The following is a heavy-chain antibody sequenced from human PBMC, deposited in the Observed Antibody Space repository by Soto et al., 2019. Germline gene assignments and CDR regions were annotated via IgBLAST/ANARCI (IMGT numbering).Heavy chain of an antibody. CDR2: IYYSGST. D-gene: IGHD5-18*01. CDR1: GGSISSSSYY. Sequence: TSETLSLTCTVSGGSISSSSYYWGWIRQPPGKGLEWIGSIYYSGSTYYNPSLKSRVTISVDTSKNQFSLKLSSVTAADTAVYYCARRFSGRGYSYGLPKYYYGMDVWGQGTTVTVSS. J-gene: IGHJ6*02. CDR3: ARRFSGRGYSYGLPKYYYGMDV. V-gene: IGHV4-39*01.